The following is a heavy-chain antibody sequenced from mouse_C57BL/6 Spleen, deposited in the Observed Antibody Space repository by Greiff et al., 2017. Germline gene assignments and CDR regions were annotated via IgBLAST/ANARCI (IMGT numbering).Heavy chain of an antibody. J-gene: IGHJ3*01. V-gene: IGHV1-64*01. CDR1: GYTFTSYW. D-gene: IGHD1-1*01. CDR2: IHPNSGST. Sequence: QVQLQQSGAELVKPGASVKLSCKASGYTFTSYWMHWVKQRPGQGLEWIGMIHPNSGSTNYNEKFKSKATLTVDKSSSTAYMQLSSLTSEDSAVYYCARSRLLPWFAYWGQGTLVTVSA. CDR3: ARSRLLPWFAY.